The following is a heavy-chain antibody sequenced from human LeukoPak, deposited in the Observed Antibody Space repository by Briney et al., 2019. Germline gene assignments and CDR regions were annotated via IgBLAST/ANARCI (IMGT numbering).Heavy chain of an antibody. J-gene: IGHJ4*02. CDR1: GFTFSNYA. D-gene: IGHD3-10*01. V-gene: IGHV3-23*01. CDR3: AKNYYGSGSTLDY. Sequence: GGSLRLSCAASGFTFSNYAMSWVRQAPGKGLEWVSAVSGRDTSTYYTDSVKGRFTISRDNSKNTLYLQMNSLRAEDTAVYYCAKNYYGSGSTLDYWGQGTLVTVSS. CDR2: VSGRDTST.